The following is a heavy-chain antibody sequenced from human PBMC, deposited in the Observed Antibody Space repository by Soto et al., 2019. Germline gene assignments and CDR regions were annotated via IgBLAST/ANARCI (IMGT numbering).Heavy chain of an antibody. V-gene: IGHV2-5*02. J-gene: IGHJ4*02. CDR3: AHRKTTITVATYFDL. Sequence: QITLKESGPTLVKPTQTLTLTCTFSGFSVTNSGEGVGWIRQPPGKALEWLATLYWDGDKRYSPSLRKRASVSTDTSKSQGVLTMTDMGTEDTGTYFCAHRKTTITVATYFDLWGQGTLVTVS. CDR1: GFSVTNSGEG. CDR2: LYWDGDK. D-gene: IGHD6-19*01.